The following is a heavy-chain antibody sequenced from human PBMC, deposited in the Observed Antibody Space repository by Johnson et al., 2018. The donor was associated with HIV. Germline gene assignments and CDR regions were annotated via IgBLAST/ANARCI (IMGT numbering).Heavy chain of an antibody. CDR3: AKEIYGGGDWEDDAFEI. Sequence: VQLVESGGGVVRPGGSLRLSCAASGFTFDDYGMHWVRQAPGKGLEWVSGISWNSGSIGYADSVKCRFTISRDNAKNSLYLQMNSLRAEDTALYYCAKEIYGGGDWEDDAFEIWGQGTMVTVSS. V-gene: IGHV3-9*01. D-gene: IGHD2-21*02. CDR2: ISWNSGSI. CDR1: GFTFDDYG. J-gene: IGHJ3*02.